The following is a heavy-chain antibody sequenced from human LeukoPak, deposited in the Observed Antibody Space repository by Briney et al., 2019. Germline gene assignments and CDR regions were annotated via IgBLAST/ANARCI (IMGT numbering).Heavy chain of an antibody. CDR2: INPNSGGT. D-gene: IGHD3-22*01. CDR1: GYTFTGYY. V-gene: IGHV1-2*02. CDR3: ASGQYDSQYDSPYDAFDI. J-gene: IGHJ3*02. Sequence: ASVKVSCKASGYTFTGYYMHWVRQAPGQGLEWMGWINPNSGGTNYAQKFQGRVTITRDTSISTAYMELSRLRSDDTAVYYCASGQYDSQYDSPYDAFDIWGQGTMVTVSS.